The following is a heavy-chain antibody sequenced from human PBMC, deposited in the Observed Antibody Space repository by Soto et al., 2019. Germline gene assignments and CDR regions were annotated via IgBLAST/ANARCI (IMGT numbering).Heavy chain of an antibody. CDR2: VRDSGRST. V-gene: IGHV3-21*06. CDR1: GFTFSSYA. J-gene: IGHJ4*02. CDR3: ARESEDLTSNFDY. Sequence: HGGSLRLSCAASGFTFSSYALTWVRQAPGKGLEWVSVVRDSGRSTYYGDSMKGRFTISRDNAKNSLYLEMNSLRAEDTAVYYCARESEDLTSNFDYCGQGTLVTVSS.